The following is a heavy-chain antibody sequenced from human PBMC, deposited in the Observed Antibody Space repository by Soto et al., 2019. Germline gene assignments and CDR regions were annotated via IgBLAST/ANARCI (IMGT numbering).Heavy chain of an antibody. D-gene: IGHD3-3*01. Sequence: GGSLRLSCASSGFTFSSYSMNWVRQAPGKGLEWVSSISSSSSYIYYADSVKGRFTISRDNAKNSLYLQMNSLRAEDTAVYYCARDREVLRFLEWSSYYYYGIDVCGQATTVTXS. V-gene: IGHV3-21*01. CDR2: ISSSSSYI. J-gene: IGHJ6*02. CDR1: GFTFSSYS. CDR3: ARDREVLRFLEWSSYYYYGIDV.